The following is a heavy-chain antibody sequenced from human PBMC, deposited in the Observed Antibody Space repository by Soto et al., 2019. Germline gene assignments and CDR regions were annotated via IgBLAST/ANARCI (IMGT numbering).Heavy chain of an antibody. D-gene: IGHD6-19*01. CDR1: GFTFSNAW. Sequence: GGSLRLSCAASGFTFSNAWMSWVRQAPGKGLEWVGRIKSKTGGGTTDYAAPVKGRFTISRDDSKNTLYLQMNSLKTEDTAVYYCTTEFLAAYSGWYPNFDYWGQGTLVTVSS. CDR3: TTEFLAAYSGWYPNFDY. V-gene: IGHV3-15*01. CDR2: IKSKTGGGTT. J-gene: IGHJ4*02.